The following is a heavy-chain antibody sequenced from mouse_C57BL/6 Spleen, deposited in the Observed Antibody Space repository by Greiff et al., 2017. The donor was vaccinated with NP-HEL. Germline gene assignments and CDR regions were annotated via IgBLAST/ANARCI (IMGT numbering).Heavy chain of an antibody. CDR3: ARHEEKIDGYFYWYFDV. CDR1: GYTFTEYT. D-gene: IGHD2-3*01. CDR2: FYPGSGSI. Sequence: VKLMESGAELVKPGASVKLSCKASGYTFTEYTLPWVKQRSGQGLEWIGWFYPGSGSIKYNENFTDKATLTADNSSSTVYMELRRLTSEDSAVYFCARHEEKIDGYFYWYFDVWGTGTTVTVSS. V-gene: IGHV1-62-2*01. J-gene: IGHJ1*03.